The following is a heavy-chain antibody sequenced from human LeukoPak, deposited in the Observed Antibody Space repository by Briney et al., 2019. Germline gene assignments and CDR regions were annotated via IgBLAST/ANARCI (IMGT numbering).Heavy chain of an antibody. D-gene: IGHD6-13*01. V-gene: IGHV1-69*04. CDR1: GGTFSSYA. J-gene: IGHJ5*02. Sequence: GASVKVSCKASGGTFSSYAISWVRQAPGQGLEWMGRIIPILGIANYAQKFQGRVTITADKSTSTAYMELSSLRSEDTAVYYCARDETAAETGWFDPWGQGTLVTVSS. CDR3: ARDETAAETGWFDP. CDR2: IIPILGIA.